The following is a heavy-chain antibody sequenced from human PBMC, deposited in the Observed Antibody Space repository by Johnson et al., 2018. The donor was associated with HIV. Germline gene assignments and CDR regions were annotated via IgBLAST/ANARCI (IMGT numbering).Heavy chain of an antibody. CDR1: GFTFDDYG. Sequence: QVQLVGSGGGVVRPGGSLRLSCAASGFTFDDYGMSWVRQAPGKGLEWVAVISYDGSNKYYADSVKGRFTISRDNSNNTLYLQMNSLRAEDTAVYYCARDLAALNAFDIWGQGTMVTVSS. V-gene: IGHV3-30*03. D-gene: IGHD2-15*01. J-gene: IGHJ3*02. CDR3: ARDLAALNAFDI. CDR2: ISYDGSNK.